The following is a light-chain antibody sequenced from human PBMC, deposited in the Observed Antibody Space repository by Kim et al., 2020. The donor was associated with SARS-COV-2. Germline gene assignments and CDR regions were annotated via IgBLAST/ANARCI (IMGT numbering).Light chain of an antibody. V-gene: IGLV6-57*03. J-gene: IGLJ2*01. CDR2: EDN. Sequence: GNTVTISCPPSSGSLASNYVQWYQQRPGSAPTTVIYEDNQRPSGVPDRFSGSIDSSSNSASLTISGLKTEDEADYYCQSYDSSNVVFGGGTQLTVL. CDR3: QSYDSSNVV. CDR1: SGSLASNY.